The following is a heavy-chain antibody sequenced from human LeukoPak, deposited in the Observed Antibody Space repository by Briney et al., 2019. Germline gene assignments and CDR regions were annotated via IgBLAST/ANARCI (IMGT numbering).Heavy chain of an antibody. V-gene: IGHV1-8*01. J-gene: IGHJ5*02. CDR2: MNPKSAHT. D-gene: IGHD3-10*01. CDR3: TRGPSYHSKWVGGMWFDP. CDR1: GYTFTSYD. Sequence: ASVKVSCKASGYTFTSYDIHWVRQASGHGLEWMGWMNPKSAHTGLAQRFQGRVTLTRNTSISTAYMELSSLTSEDTAMYYCTRGPSYHSKWVGGMWFDPWGQGTLVSVSS.